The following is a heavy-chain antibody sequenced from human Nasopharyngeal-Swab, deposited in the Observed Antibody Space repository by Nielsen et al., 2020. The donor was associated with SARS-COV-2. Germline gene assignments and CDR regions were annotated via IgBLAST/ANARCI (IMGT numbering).Heavy chain of an antibody. CDR2: INPNSGGT. D-gene: IGHD2-15*01. CDR3: ARDDRNRQGDIVVVVAATGAFDI. V-gene: IGHV1-2*06. Sequence: WVRQAPGQGLEWMGRINPNSGGTNYAQKFQGRVTMTRDTSISTAYMELSRLRSDATAVYYCARDDRNRQGDIVVVVAATGAFDIWGQGTMVTVSS. J-gene: IGHJ3*02.